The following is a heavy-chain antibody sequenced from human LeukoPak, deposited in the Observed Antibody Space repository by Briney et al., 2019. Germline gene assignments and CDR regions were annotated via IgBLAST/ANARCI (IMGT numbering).Heavy chain of an antibody. CDR3: ARVLPYDYINRFDR. V-gene: IGHV3-33*01. D-gene: IGHD4-11*01. Sequence: GRSLRLSCEASGFTFSTYGMHWVRQAPGKGLEWVAVIWNDGSNKYYADSVKGRFTISRDNSKNTLYLQMNSLRVEDTAVYYCARVLPYDYINRFDRWGQGTLVTVSS. J-gene: IGHJ5*02. CDR1: GFTFSTYG. CDR2: IWNDGSNK.